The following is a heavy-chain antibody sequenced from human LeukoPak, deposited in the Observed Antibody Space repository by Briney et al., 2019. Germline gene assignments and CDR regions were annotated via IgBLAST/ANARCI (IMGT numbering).Heavy chain of an antibody. CDR2: IYYSGST. Sequence: PSETLSLTCTVSGGSISSGGYYWSWIRQHPGKGLEWIGYIYYSGSTYYNPSLKSRVTISVDTSKNQFSLKLSSETAADTAVYYCARETDYYDSSGFDYWGQGTLVTVSS. CDR3: ARETDYYDSSGFDY. J-gene: IGHJ4*02. V-gene: IGHV4-31*03. D-gene: IGHD3-22*01. CDR1: GGSISSGGYY.